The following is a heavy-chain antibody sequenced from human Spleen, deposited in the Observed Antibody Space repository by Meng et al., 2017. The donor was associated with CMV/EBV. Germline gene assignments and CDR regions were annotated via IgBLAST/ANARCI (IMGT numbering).Heavy chain of an antibody. D-gene: IGHD6-13*01. Sequence: SGGTLSSYTITWVRQAPGQGLEWMGIINPSGGTPSHAQKFQGRVIMTRDTSTSTVYMELSSLRSEDTAVYYCAREPDIAATGTSYFDYWGQGTLVTVSS. V-gene: IGHV1-46*01. CDR3: AREPDIAATGTSYFDY. CDR1: GGTLSSYT. J-gene: IGHJ4*02. CDR2: INPSGGTP.